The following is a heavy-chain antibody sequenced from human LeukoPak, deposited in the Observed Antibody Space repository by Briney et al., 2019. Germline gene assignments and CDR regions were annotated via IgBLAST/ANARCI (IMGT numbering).Heavy chain of an antibody. CDR3: ARVSSIVGATTFDY. D-gene: IGHD1-26*01. CDR1: GYTFTGYY. CDR2: INPNSGGT. J-gene: IGHJ4*02. V-gene: IGHV1-2*02. Sequence: GASVKVSCKASGYTFTGYYMHWVRQAPGQGLEWMGWINPNSGGTNYAQKFQGRVTMTRDTFISAAYMELSRLRSDDTAVYYCARVSSIVGATTFDYWGQGTLVTVSS.